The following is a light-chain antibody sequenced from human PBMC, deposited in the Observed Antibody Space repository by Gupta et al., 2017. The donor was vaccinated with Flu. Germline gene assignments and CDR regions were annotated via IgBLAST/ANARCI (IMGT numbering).Light chain of an antibody. J-gene: IGLJ2*01. V-gene: IGLV2-11*01. CDR1: SSDVGGYNY. Sequence: QSALTQPRSVSGSPGQSVTISCTGTSSDVGGYNYVSWYQQHPGKAPKLMIYDVSKRPSGVPDRFSGSKSGNTASLTISGLQAEDEDDYYCCSYAGITGVFGGGTKLTVL. CDR3: CSYAGITGV. CDR2: DVS.